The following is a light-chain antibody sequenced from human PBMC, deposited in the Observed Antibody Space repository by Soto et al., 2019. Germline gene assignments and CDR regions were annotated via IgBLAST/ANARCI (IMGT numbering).Light chain of an antibody. V-gene: IGKV3-15*01. J-gene: IGKJ1*01. Sequence: EVVLTPSPGSLSLSPVERATLSCRASQSVMSNYLSWYQQKPGQAPRLLVYGASTKATDMPGRFSGRGSGTEFTLTINNLQSEDFAVYYCQQYRNWPRTFGQGTKVDI. CDR1: QSVMSNY. CDR2: GAS. CDR3: QQYRNWPRT.